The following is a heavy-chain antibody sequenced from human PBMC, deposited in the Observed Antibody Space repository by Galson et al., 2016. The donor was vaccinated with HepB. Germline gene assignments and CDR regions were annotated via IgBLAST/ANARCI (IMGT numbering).Heavy chain of an antibody. J-gene: IGHJ4*02. Sequence: SETLSLTCTVSGGSISSSSYYWGWIRQPPGKGLEWIGSIYYRGSTYYNPSLKSRVTISVDTSKNQFSLKLSSVTAADTAVYYCAITGRYYDSSGYYYGDFAYWGQGTLVTFSS. CDR3: AITGRYYDSSGYYYGDFAY. D-gene: IGHD3-22*01. V-gene: IGHV4-39*01. CDR2: IYYRGST. CDR1: GGSISSSSYY.